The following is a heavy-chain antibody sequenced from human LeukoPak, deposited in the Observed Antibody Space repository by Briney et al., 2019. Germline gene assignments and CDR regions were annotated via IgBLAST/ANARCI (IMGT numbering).Heavy chain of an antibody. Sequence: SETLSLTCTVSGGSISSYYWSWIRQPPGKGLEWIGYIYYSGSTNYNPSLKSRVTILVDTSKNQFSLKLSSVTAADTAVYYCARARYCSSTSCYHYYYYYYMDVWGKGTTVTVSS. D-gene: IGHD2-2*01. CDR2: IYYSGST. CDR1: GGSISSYY. CDR3: ARARYCSSTSCYHYYYYYYMDV. V-gene: IGHV4-59*08. J-gene: IGHJ6*03.